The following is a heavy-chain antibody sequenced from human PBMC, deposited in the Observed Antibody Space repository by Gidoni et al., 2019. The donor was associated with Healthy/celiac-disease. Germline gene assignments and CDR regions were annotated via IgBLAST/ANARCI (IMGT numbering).Heavy chain of an antibody. Sequence: QLQLQESSPGLVKPSETLSLTCTLSGASISRYYWRWIRQPSGKGLEWIGRIYTSGGTNYNTSLNSRVTMSVDTSKNQFSLKLSSVTAADTAVYYCAREFTYSSPHEGGFDPWGQGTLVTVSS. J-gene: IGHJ5*02. CDR1: GASISRYY. V-gene: IGHV4-4*07. CDR3: AREFTYSSPHEGGFDP. CDR2: IYTSGGT. D-gene: IGHD6-13*01.